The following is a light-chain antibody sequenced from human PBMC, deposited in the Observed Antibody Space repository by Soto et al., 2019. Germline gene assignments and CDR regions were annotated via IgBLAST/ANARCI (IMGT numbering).Light chain of an antibody. CDR2: GND. CDR1: SSNIGSNY. J-gene: IGLJ1*01. Sequence: QSVLTQPPSASGTPGQRVTISCSGSSSNIGSNYLYWYQQLPGAAPTLVMYGNDQRPSGVPDRFSGSRSGTSASLAIIGLRSEDEADYYCAKWDDSLSGYVFRTGTKVTVL. V-gene: IGLV1-47*01. CDR3: AKWDDSLSGYV.